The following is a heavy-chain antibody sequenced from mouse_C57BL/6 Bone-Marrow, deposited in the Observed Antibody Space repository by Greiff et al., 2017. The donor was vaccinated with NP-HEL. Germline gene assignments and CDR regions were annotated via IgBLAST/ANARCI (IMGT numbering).Heavy chain of an antibody. D-gene: IGHD2-3*01. CDR3: ARAYDGYYDWYFDV. CDR1: GFTFSDYY. J-gene: IGHJ1*03. V-gene: IGHV5-16*01. CDR2: INYDGSST. Sequence: VQLKESEGGLVQPGSSMKLSCTASGFTFSDYYMAWVRQVPDKGLEWVANINYDGSSTYYLDSLKNRFIISRDNAKNILYLQMSSLKSEYTATYYCARAYDGYYDWYFDVWGTGTTVTVSS.